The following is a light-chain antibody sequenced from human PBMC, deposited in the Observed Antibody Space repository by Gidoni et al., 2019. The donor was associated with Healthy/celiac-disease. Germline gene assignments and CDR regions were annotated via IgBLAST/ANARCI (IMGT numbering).Light chain of an antibody. J-gene: IGKJ1*01. CDR2: AAS. CDR1: QGSSSY. CDR3: QQYYSFPWT. Sequence: VIWMTQSPSLLSASTGDRVTISCRTRQGSSSYLAWYQQQPGKAPELLIYAASTLQSGVPSRFSGSASGTDFPLTISCLQSEDFTTYSCQQYYSFPWTFGQXTKVEIK. V-gene: IGKV1D-8*01.